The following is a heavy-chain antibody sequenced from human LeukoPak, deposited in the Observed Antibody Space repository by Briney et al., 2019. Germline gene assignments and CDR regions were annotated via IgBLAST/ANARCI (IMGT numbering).Heavy chain of an antibody. CDR2: IYYSGST. D-gene: IGHD1-7*01. CDR1: GGSISSSSYY. Sequence: SETLSLTCTVSGGSISSSSYYWGWIRQPPGKGLEWIGSIYYSGSTYYNPSLKSRVTISVDTSKNQFSLKLSSVTAEDTAAYYCVRDTWEDWKYKGPLDYWGQGTLVTVSS. V-gene: IGHV4-39*02. J-gene: IGHJ4*02. CDR3: VRDTWEDWKYKGPLDY.